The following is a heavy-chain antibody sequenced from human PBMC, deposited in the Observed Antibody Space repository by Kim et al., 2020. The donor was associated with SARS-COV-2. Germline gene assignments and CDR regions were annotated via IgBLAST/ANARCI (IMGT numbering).Heavy chain of an antibody. CDR2: IYYSGST. CDR1: GGSISSGGYY. D-gene: IGHD3-22*01. J-gene: IGHJ3*02. CDR3: ARAPITMIVVVYAFDI. Sequence: SETLSLTCTVSGGSISSGGYYWSWIRQHPGKGLEWIGYIYYSGSTYYNPSLKSRVTISVDTSKNQFSLKLSSVTAADTAVYYCARAPITMIVVVYAFDIWGQGTMGTVSS. V-gene: IGHV4-31*03.